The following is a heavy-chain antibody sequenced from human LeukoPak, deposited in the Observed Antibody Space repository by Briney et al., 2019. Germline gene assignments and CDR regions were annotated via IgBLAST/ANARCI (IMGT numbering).Heavy chain of an antibody. CDR1: GYTFTSYG. D-gene: IGHD2-8*01. CDR2: ISAYNGNT. J-gene: IGHJ6*02. CDR3: ARGPIVLMVYAIDGRYYYGMDV. Sequence: ASVKVSCKASGYTFTSYGISWVRQAPGQGLEWMGWISAYNGNTNYAQKLRGRVTMTTDTSTSTAYMELRSLRSDDTAVYYCARGPIVLMVYAIDGRYYYGMDVWGQGTTVTVSS. V-gene: IGHV1-18*01.